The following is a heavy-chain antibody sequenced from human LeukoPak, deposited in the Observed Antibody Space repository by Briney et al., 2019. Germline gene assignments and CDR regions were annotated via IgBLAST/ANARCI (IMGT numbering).Heavy chain of an antibody. V-gene: IGHV1-18*01. CDR2: ISAYNGNT. D-gene: IGHD2-2*01. CDR1: GYTFTSYG. Sequence: GASVKVSCKASGYTFTSYGISWVRQAPGQGLEWMGWISAYNGNTNYAQKFQERVTITRDMSTSTAYMELSSLRSEDTAVYYCAADGYCSSTSCTDAFDIWGQGTMVTVSS. CDR3: AADGYCSSTSCTDAFDI. J-gene: IGHJ3*02.